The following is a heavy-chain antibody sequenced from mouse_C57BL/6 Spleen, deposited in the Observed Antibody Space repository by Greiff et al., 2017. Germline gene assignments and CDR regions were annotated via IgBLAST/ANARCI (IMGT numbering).Heavy chain of an antibody. CDR3: VRDDYYGSDWYFDV. Sequence: EVMLVESGGGLVKPGGSLKLSCAASGFTFNTYAMHWVRQAPGKGLEWVARIRSKSSNYATYYADSVKDRFTISRDDSQSMLYLQMNNLKTEDTAMYYCVRDDYYGSDWYFDVWGTGTTVTVSS. CDR2: IRSKSSNYAT. V-gene: IGHV10-3*01. J-gene: IGHJ1*03. CDR1: GFTFNTYA. D-gene: IGHD1-1*01.